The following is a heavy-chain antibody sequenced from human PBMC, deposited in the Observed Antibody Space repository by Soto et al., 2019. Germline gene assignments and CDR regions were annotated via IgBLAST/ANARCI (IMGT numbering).Heavy chain of an antibody. J-gene: IGHJ6*02. CDR2: IYSGGST. CDR3: AREGDYYDSSGYYYDYYGMDV. V-gene: IGHV3-53*01. D-gene: IGHD3-22*01. Sequence: PGGSLRLSCAASGFTVISNYMSWVRQALGKGLEWVSVIYSGGSTYYADSVKGRFTISRDNSKNTLYLQMNSLRAEDTAVYYCAREGDYYDSSGYYYDYYGMDVWGQGTTVTVSS. CDR1: GFTVISNY.